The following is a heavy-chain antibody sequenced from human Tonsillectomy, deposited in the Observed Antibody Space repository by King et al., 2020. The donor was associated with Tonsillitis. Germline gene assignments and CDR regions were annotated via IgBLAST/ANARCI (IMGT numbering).Heavy chain of an antibody. J-gene: IGHJ2*01. Sequence: VQLQESGGGVVQPGRSLRLSCAASGFTFSSYGMHWVRQAPDKGLEWVAVISYDGSNKYYADSVKGRFTISRDNSKNTLYLQMNSLKAEETAVYYCANDGLWGLPSISGFAFDLWGRGTLVTVSS. CDR1: GFTFSSYG. V-gene: IGHV3-30*18. CDR3: ANDGLWGLPSISGFAFDL. D-gene: IGHD3/OR15-3a*01. CDR2: ISYDGSNK.